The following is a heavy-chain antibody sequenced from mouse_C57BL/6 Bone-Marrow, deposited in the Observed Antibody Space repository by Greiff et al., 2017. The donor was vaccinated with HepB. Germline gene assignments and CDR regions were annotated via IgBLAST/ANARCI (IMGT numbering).Heavy chain of an antibody. CDR1: GYTFTSYG. CDR3: ARERGYYYGSRPWFAY. CDR2: IYPRSGNT. Sequence: VQLQQSGAELARPGASVKLSCKASGYTFTSYGISWVKQRTGQGLEWIGEIYPRSGNTYYNEKVKGKATLTADKSSSTAYMELRSLTSEDSAVYFCARERGYYYGSRPWFAYWGQGTLVTVSA. J-gene: IGHJ3*01. V-gene: IGHV1-81*01. D-gene: IGHD1-1*01.